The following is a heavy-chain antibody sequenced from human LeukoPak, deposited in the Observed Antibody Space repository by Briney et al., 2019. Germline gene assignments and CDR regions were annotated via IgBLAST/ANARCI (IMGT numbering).Heavy chain of an antibody. J-gene: IGHJ4*02. Sequence: GGSLRLSCAASGFSFSDNYMDWVRLAPGKGLEWVGRIRNKANSYGTEYAASVKGRFTISRDDSKDSLYLQMNSLRFEDTALYYCTRVRLGAATRYFDYWGQGTLVTVSS. CDR1: GFSFSDNY. CDR2: IRNKANSYGT. CDR3: TRVRLGAATRYFDY. D-gene: IGHD1-26*01. V-gene: IGHV3-72*01.